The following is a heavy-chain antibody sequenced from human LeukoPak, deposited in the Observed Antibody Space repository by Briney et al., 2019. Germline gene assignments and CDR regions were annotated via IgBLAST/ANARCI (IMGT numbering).Heavy chain of an antibody. CDR2: ISAYNGNT. D-gene: IGHD3-10*01. CDR1: GYTFTSYG. V-gene: IGHV1-18*01. J-gene: IGHJ6*03. Sequence: GASVKVSCKASGYTFTSYGISWVRQAPGQGPEWMGWISAYNGNTIYARKLQGRVTMTTDTSTSTAYMELRSLRSDDTAVYYCARVGPLMVRGVIPKGYYYMDVWGKGTTVTVSS. CDR3: ARVGPLMVRGVIPKGYYYMDV.